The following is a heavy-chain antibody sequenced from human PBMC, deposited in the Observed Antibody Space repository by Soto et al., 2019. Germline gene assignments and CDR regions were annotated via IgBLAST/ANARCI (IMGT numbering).Heavy chain of an antibody. CDR1: GYTFTNYD. J-gene: IGHJ4*02. CDR3: VRVYGDIDY. Sequence: QVQLVQSGAEVKKPGASVKVSCKASGYTFTNYDINWVRQATGQRLEWMGWMNPKSGNTGYPQQFQGRVIMTRSTPISTGYMELSSLRSETTGVYYCVRVYGDIDYWGQGTLVTVSS. D-gene: IGHD4-17*01. V-gene: IGHV1-8*01. CDR2: MNPKSGNT.